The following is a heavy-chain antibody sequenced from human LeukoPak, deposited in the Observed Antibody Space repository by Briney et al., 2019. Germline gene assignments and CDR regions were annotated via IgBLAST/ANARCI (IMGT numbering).Heavy chain of an antibody. CDR1: GYTFTGYY. CDR3: ARVSMIATFDY. CDR2: INPNSGGT. D-gene: IGHD3-22*01. Sequence: GASVKVSCKASGYTFTGYYMHWVRQAPGQGLEWMGWINPNSGGTNYAQKFQGRVTMTRDTSISTAYMELRSLRSDDTAVYYCARVSMIATFDYWGQGTLVTVSS. J-gene: IGHJ4*02. V-gene: IGHV1-2*02.